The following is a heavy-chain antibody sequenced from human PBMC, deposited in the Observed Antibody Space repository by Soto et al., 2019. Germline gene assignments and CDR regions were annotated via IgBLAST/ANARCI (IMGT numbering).Heavy chain of an antibody. CDR2: MNPNSGNT. J-gene: IGHJ5*02. V-gene: IGHV1-8*01. CDR1: GYTFTSYD. D-gene: IGHD7-27*01. CDR3: ALTTPRVP. Sequence: ASVKVSCKASGYTFTSYDINWVRQATGQGLEWMGWMNPNSGNTGYAQKFQGRVTITADESTSTAYMELSSLRSEDTAVYYCALTTPRVPWGQGTLVTVSS.